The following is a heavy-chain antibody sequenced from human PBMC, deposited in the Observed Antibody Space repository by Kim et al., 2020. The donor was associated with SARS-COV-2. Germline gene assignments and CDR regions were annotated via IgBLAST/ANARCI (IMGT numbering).Heavy chain of an antibody. Sequence: GESLKISCKGSGYSFTSYWISWVRQMPGKGLEWMGRIDPSDSYTNYSPSFQGHVTISADKSISTAYLQWSSLKASDTAMYYCARLSPHLHSNYPRVSLEDYWGQGTLVTVSS. CDR1: GYSFTSYW. J-gene: IGHJ4*02. CDR2: IDPSDSYT. V-gene: IGHV5-10-1*01. D-gene: IGHD4-4*01. CDR3: ARLSPHLHSNYPRVSLEDY.